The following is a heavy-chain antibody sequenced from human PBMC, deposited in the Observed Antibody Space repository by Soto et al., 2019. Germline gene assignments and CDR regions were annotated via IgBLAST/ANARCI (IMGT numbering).Heavy chain of an antibody. CDR2: IYYSGNR. CDR3: ARHLGDYGYEDYYGMDV. CDR1: VGSISGSSYY. D-gene: IGHD4-17*01. Sequence: SETLSLTCTVSVGSISGSSYYWDWIRQPPGKGLEWIGSIYYSGNRYYSPSLKSRVTMSVDTSKNQFSLKLSSVTATDTAVYYCARHLGDYGYEDYYGMDVWGLGTTVT. J-gene: IGHJ6*02. V-gene: IGHV4-39*01.